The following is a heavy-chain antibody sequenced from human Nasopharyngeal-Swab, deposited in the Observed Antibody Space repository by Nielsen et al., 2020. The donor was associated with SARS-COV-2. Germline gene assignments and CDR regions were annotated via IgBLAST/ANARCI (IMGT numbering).Heavy chain of an antibody. Sequence: GESLQISWAASGFTFSSYSMNWARQAPGKGRVWVSSISSSSSYIYYADSVKGGFTISRDNAKNSLYLQMNSLRAEDTAVYYCARESPHCSGGSGCIDHWGQGTLVTVSS. J-gene: IGHJ5*02. CDR2: ISSSSSYI. CDR1: GFTFSSYS. D-gene: IGHD2-15*01. CDR3: ARESPHCSGGSGCIDH. V-gene: IGHV3-21*01.